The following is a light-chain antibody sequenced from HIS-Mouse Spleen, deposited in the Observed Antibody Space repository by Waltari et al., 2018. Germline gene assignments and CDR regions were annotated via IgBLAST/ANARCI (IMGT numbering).Light chain of an antibody. Sequence: QSALTQPASVSGSPGQSITISCTGTSSAGGGYNYVSWYQQHPGKAPKLMIYDVSNRPSGVSNRFSGSKSGNTASLTISGLQAEDEADYYCSSYTSSSTEVFGGGTKLTVL. V-gene: IGLV2-14*03. CDR3: SSYTSSSTEV. CDR1: SSAGGGYNY. J-gene: IGLJ2*01. CDR2: DVS.